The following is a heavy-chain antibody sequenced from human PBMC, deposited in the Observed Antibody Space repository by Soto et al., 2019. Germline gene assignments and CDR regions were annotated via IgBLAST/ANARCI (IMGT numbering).Heavy chain of an antibody. CDR1: GFTFSSYA. D-gene: IGHD2-15*01. J-gene: IGHJ5*02. CDR2: ISGSGGST. Sequence: HPGGSLRLSCAASGFTFSSYAMSWVRQAPGKGLEWVSAISGSGGSTYYADSVKGRFTIPRDNSKNTLYLQMNSLRAEDTAVYYCAKDRMAVVAAWFDPWGQGTLVTSPQ. CDR3: AKDRMAVVAAWFDP. V-gene: IGHV3-23*01.